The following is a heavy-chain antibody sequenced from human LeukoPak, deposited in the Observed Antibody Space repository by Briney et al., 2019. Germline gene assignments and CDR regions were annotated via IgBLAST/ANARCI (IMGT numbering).Heavy chain of an antibody. CDR3: AKERSSGWPFDY. V-gene: IGHV3-23*01. J-gene: IGHJ4*02. Sequence: GGSLRLSCAASGFTFSSYAMSWVRQAPGKGLEWVSGISGSGDGTHDADSVKDRFTISRDNSKNTVYLQMNSLRADDTAVYYCAKERSSGWPFDYWGQGTLVTVSS. CDR1: GFTFSSYA. D-gene: IGHD6-19*01. CDR2: ISGSGDGT.